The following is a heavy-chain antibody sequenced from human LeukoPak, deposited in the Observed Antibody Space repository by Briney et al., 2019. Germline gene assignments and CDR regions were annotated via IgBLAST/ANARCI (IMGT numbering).Heavy chain of an antibody. Sequence: GASVKVSCKASGYTFTSYAMHWVRQAPGQRLEWMGWINAGNGNTKYSQKFQGRVTITRDTSASTAYMELSSLRSEDTAVYYCARSITMIVVVPPGYWGQGTLVTVSS. CDR1: GYTFTSYA. V-gene: IGHV1-3*01. J-gene: IGHJ4*02. D-gene: IGHD3-22*01. CDR2: INAGNGNT. CDR3: ARSITMIVVVPPGY.